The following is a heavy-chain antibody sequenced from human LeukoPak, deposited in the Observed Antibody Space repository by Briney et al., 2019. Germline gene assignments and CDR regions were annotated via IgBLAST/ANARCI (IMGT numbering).Heavy chain of an antibody. CDR2: IWYDGSNK. CDR1: GFTFSSYG. Sequence: GGSLRLSCAAAGFTFSSYGMHWVRQAPGKGLEWVAVIWYDGSNKYYADSVKGRFTISRDNSKNTLYLQMNSLRAEDTAVYYCARDSRELRPGDWFDPWGQGTLVTVSS. V-gene: IGHV3-33*01. D-gene: IGHD1-26*01. J-gene: IGHJ5*02. CDR3: ARDSRELRPGDWFDP.